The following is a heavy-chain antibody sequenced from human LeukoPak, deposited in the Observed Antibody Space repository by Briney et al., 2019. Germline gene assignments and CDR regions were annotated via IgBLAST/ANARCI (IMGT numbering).Heavy chain of an antibody. J-gene: IGHJ5*02. CDR2: VYSSGNT. D-gene: IGHD2-2*03. Sequence: SETLSLTCTVAGVSITGYYWTWIRQPPGKGLECIGYVYSSGNTYYNPSLKSRVTISVDTSKNQFSLKLRYGTAADTAVYYCARISGYCNTTTCYLRYYVDTWGQGSLVTVSS. V-gene: IGHV4-4*09. CDR3: ARISGYCNTTTCYLRYYVDT. CDR1: GVSITGYY.